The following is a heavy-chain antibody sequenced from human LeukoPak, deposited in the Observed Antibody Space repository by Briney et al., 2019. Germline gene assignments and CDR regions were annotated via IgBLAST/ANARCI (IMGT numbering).Heavy chain of an antibody. V-gene: IGHV3-23*01. CDR2: ISGSGGST. CDR3: ATNLDTIFGVVREYYFDY. D-gene: IGHD3-3*01. Sequence: GGSLRLSCAASGFTSSSYWMSWVRQAPGKGLEWVSAISGSGGSTYYADSVKGRFTISRDNSKNTLYLQMNSLRAEDTAVYYCATNLDTIFGVVREYYFDYWGQGTLVTVSS. CDR1: GFTSSSYW. J-gene: IGHJ4*02.